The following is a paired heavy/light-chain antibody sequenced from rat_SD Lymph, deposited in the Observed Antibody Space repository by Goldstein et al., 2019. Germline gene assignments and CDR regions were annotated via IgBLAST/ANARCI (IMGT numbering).Light chain of an antibody. CDR3: LQHNSWPYT. CDR2: NAN. Sequence: DIQMTQSPSFLSASVGDRVTLSCKASQNINKYLAWYQQKLGEAPKLLIYNANSLQTGIPSRFSGSGSGTDFTLTISSLQPEDVATYFCLQHNSWPYTFGAGTKLELK. J-gene: IGKJ2-3*01. V-gene: IGKV22S2*01. CDR1: QNINKY.
Heavy chain of an antibody. V-gene: IGHV5-25*01. J-gene: IGHJ2*01. CDR2: ISTSGSRT. CDR3: ARFGYGYNYFDY. D-gene: IGHD1-9*01. CDR1: GFTFSNYY. Sequence: EVQLVESGGGLVQPGRSLKLSCAASGFTFSNYYMAWVRQAPKKGLEWVATISTSGSRTYYPDSVKGRFTISRDNAKSSLYLQMNSLKSEDTATYYCARFGYGYNYFDYWGQGVMVTVSS.